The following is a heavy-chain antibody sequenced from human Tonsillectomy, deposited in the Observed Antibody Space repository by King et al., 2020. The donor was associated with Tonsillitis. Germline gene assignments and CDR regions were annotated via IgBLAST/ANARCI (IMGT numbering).Heavy chain of an antibody. V-gene: IGHV5-51*01. CDR3: ARHSPYVFSGEFDC. CDR1: GYSFTTYW. J-gene: IGHJ4*02. CDR2: IYPGDSDT. D-gene: IGHD2-15*01. Sequence: VQLVQSGAEVRKPGESLKISCKGSGYSFTTYWIGWVRQMPGKGLEWMGIIYPGDSDTRYSQSFQGQVTISADKSISTAYLQWSSLKASDTAMYYCARHSPYVFSGEFDCWGQGTLVPVSS.